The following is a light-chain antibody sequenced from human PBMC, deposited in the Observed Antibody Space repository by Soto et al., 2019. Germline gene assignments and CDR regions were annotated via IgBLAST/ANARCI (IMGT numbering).Light chain of an antibody. Sequence: EIVMTQSPVTLSVSPGERATLSCRASQSVSSYYLAWYQQKPGQAPRLLIYAASSRATGIPDRFSGGGSGTDFTLTISRLEPEDFAVYYCQQCGSSPWTFGQGTKVDI. CDR1: QSVSSYY. J-gene: IGKJ1*01. V-gene: IGKV3-20*01. CDR2: AAS. CDR3: QQCGSSPWT.